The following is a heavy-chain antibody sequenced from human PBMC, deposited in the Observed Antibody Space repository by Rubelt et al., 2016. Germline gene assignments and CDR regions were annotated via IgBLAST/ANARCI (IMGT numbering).Heavy chain of an antibody. CDR3: ASMYSSSWYRGWFDP. CDR2: ISAYNGNT. Sequence: QVQLVQSGAEVKKPGASVKVSCKASGYTFTSYGISWVRQAPGHGLEWMGWISAYNGNTNHAQKRQGRVTMTTDTSTSTAYMELRSLRSDDTAVYYCASMYSSSWYRGWFDPWGQGTLVTVSS. D-gene: IGHD6-13*01. CDR1: GYTFTSYG. V-gene: IGHV1-18*01. J-gene: IGHJ5*02.